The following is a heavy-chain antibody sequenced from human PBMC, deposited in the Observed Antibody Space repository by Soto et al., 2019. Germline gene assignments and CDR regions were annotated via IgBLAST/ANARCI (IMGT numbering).Heavy chain of an antibody. J-gene: IGHJ4*02. CDR2: INPSGDST. Sequence: GGSLRLSCVASGFTFSRHGLSWVRQAPGKGLERVSTINPSGDSTFYADSVKGRFTISRDNSKYTVYLQMNSLSVGDTAVYLCAKVDVSTAGSFDYWGPGALVTVSS. CDR1: GFTFSRHG. D-gene: IGHD6-13*01. V-gene: IGHV3-23*01. CDR3: AKVDVSTAGSFDY.